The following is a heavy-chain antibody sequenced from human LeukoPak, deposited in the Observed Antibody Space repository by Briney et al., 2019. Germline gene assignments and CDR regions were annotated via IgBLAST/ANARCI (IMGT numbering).Heavy chain of an antibody. Sequence: GGSLRLSCAASGFTFSDYYMSWIRQAPGKGLEWASYISSSGSTIYYADSVKGRFTISRDNAKNSLYLQMNSLRAEDTAVYYCARDRCSSTSCYWIRYGMDVWGQGTTVTVSS. J-gene: IGHJ6*02. V-gene: IGHV3-11*01. CDR3: ARDRCSSTSCYWIRYGMDV. CDR1: GFTFSDYY. D-gene: IGHD2-2*01. CDR2: ISSSGSTI.